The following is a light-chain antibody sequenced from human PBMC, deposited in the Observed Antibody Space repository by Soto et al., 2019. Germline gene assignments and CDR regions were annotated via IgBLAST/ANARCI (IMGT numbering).Light chain of an antibody. J-gene: IGLJ1*01. CDR1: SSDVGSYNY. Sequence: SALTQPASVSGSPGQSITISCTGTSSDVGSYNYVSWYQQHPGKAPRLMIYASSNRPSGVSHRFSGSRSGNTASLTISGLQAEDEADYFCSSYTSGSTLYVFGSGTKSPS. V-gene: IGLV2-14*01. CDR2: ASS. CDR3: SSYTSGSTLYV.